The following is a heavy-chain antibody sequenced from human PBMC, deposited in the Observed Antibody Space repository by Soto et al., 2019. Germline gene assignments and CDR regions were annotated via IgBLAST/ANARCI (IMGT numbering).Heavy chain of an antibody. D-gene: IGHD1-1*01. Sequence: QVQLVQSGAEVKKPGSSVKVSCKASGGTFSSYTITWARQAPGQGLEWLGRIIPIFGVTNYAQKFQDRVTITADRSTTTAYMELSRLRSEDTAVYYCVRDWESTTQTWGFGDSWGQEPWSPSPQ. V-gene: IGHV1-69*08. J-gene: IGHJ5*01. CDR2: IIPIFGVT. CDR1: GGTFSSYT. CDR3: VRDWESTTQTWGFGDS.